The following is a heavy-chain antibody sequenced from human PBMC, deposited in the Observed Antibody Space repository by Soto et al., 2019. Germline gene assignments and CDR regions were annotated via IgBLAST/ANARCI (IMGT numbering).Heavy chain of an antibody. CDR2: INPSGGST. J-gene: IGHJ6*02. V-gene: IGHV1-46*01. D-gene: IGHD3-22*01. CDR3: ARDRVTIIVEYYYYGMDV. Sequence: ASVKVSCKASGYTFTSYYMHWVRQAPGQGLEWMGIINPSGGSTSYAQKFQGRVTMTRDTSTSTVYMELSSLRSEDTAVYYCARDRVTIIVEYYYYGMDVWGQGTTVPVSS. CDR1: GYTFTSYY.